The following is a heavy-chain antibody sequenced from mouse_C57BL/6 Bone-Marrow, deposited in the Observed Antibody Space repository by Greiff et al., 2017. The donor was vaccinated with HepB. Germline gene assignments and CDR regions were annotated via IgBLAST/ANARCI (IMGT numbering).Heavy chain of an antibody. CDR2: IYPGDGDT. J-gene: IGHJ4*01. V-gene: IGHV1-82*01. CDR1: GYAFSSSW. CDR3: ARSTTVVAHEAMDY. D-gene: IGHD1-1*01. Sequence: QVQLQQSGPELVKPGASVKISCKASGYAFSSSWMNWVKQRPGKGLEWIGRIYPGDGDTNYNGKFKGKATLTADKSSSTAYMQLSSLTSEDSAVYFCARSTTVVAHEAMDYWGQGTSVTVSS.